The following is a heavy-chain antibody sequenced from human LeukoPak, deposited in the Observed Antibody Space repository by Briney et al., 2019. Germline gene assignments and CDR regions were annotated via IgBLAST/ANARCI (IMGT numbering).Heavy chain of an antibody. Sequence: SQTLSLTCTVSGGSISSGGYYWSWIRQYPGKGLEWIGYIYYSGSTYYNPSLKSRVTISVDTSKNQFSLKLSSVTAADTAVYYCARGLAVAGYGDYWGQGTLVTVSS. V-gene: IGHV4-31*03. CDR2: IYYSGST. CDR1: GGSISSGGYY. CDR3: ARGLAVAGYGDY. J-gene: IGHJ4*02. D-gene: IGHD6-19*01.